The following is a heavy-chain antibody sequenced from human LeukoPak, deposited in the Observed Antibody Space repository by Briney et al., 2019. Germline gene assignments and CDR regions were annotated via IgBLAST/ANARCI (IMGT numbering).Heavy chain of an antibody. V-gene: IGHV3-23*01. CDR1: GFTFSIYA. Sequence: GGSLRLSCAASGFTFSIYAMNCVRQAPGKGLEWVSSISGSVDTTYYADSVKGRFTISRDNSKNTLYLQMNSLRAEDSAVYYCARGLFWGTYRSFDYWGQGTLVTVSS. CDR3: ARGLFWGTYRSFDY. J-gene: IGHJ4*02. D-gene: IGHD3-16*02. CDR2: ISGSVDTT.